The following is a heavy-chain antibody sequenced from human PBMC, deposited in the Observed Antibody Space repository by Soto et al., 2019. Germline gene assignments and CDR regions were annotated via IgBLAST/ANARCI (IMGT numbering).Heavy chain of an antibody. V-gene: IGHV1-2*02. D-gene: IGHD3-3*01. CDR1: GYTFTGYY. J-gene: IGHJ3*02. CDR3: ARRRGRNDFWSGYYENDAFDI. CDR2: INPNSGGT. Sequence: ASVKVSCKASGYTFTGYYMHWVRQAPGQGLEWMGWINPNSGGTNYAQKFQGRVTMTRDTSISTTYMELSRLRSDDTAVYYCARRRGRNDFWSGYYENDAFDIWGQGTMVTVSS.